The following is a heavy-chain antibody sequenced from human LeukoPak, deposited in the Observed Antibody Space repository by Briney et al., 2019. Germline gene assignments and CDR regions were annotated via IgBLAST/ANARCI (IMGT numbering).Heavy chain of an antibody. V-gene: IGHV4-59*01. Sequence: PSETLSLTCTVSGGSISSYYWSWIRQPPGEGLEWIGYIYYSGSTNYNPSLKSRVTISVDTSKNQFSLKLSSVTAADTAVYYCASLSSSWLDYWGQGTLVTVSS. CDR1: GGSISSYY. CDR2: IYYSGST. J-gene: IGHJ4*02. D-gene: IGHD6-13*01. CDR3: ASLSSSWLDY.